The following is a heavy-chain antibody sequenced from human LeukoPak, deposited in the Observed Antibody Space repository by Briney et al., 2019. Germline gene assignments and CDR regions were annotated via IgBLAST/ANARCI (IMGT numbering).Heavy chain of an antibody. V-gene: IGHV4-34*01. J-gene: IGHJ5*02. CDR2: INQSGET. CDR1: GGSFSGYY. D-gene: IGHD2-21*02. Sequence: SEALSLTCAVHGGSFSGYYWSWIRQPPGKGLEWIGEINQSGETNYNPSLMSRVTISEDTSNNQFSLVLTSVTAADTAVYYCARGARGDTPYNWFDPWGQGTLVTVSS. CDR3: ARGARGDTPYNWFDP.